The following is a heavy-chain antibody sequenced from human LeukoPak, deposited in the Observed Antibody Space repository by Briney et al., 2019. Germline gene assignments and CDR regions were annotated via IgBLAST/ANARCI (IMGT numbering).Heavy chain of an antibody. D-gene: IGHD6-6*01. V-gene: IGHV3-48*03. J-gene: IGHJ6*03. CDR1: GFTFSSYE. CDR2: ISSSGSTI. Sequence: GGSLRLSCAASGFTFSSYEMNWVRQAPGKGLEWVSYISSSGSTIYYADSVKGRFTISRDNAKNSLYLQMNSLRAEDTAVYYCARARLDSSSCEYYYYMDVWGKGTTVTVSS. CDR3: ARARLDSSSCEYYYYMDV.